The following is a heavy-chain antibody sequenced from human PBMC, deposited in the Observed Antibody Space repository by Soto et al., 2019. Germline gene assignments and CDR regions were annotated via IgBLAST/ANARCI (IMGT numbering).Heavy chain of an antibody. V-gene: IGHV3-73*02. CDR1: GFTFSGSA. J-gene: IGHJ4*02. D-gene: IGHD3-22*01. CDR2: IRSKANSYAT. CDR3: TSGYYDSSGYLY. Sequence: EVQLVESGGGLVQPGGSLKLSCAASGFTFSGSAMHWVRQASGKGLEWVGRIRSKANSYATTYAASVKGRFTISRDDSKNTAYLQMNSLKTEDTAVYYCTSGYYDSSGYLYWGQGTLVTVSS.